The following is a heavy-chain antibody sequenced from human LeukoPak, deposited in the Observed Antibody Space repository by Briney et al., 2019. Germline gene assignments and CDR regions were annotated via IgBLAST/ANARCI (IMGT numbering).Heavy chain of an antibody. V-gene: IGHV3-48*02. Sequence: GGSLRLSCVASGFSFSDYTMHWVRQAPGKGLEWVSHTRDGGFPVYYANSVIGRFTVSRDNAKNSLYLYMHSLTDEDTATYYCARDLFRRSFDTLGPGTLVTVSS. CDR1: GFSFSDYT. J-gene: IGHJ4*02. CDR3: ARDLFRRSFDT. CDR2: TRDGGFPV.